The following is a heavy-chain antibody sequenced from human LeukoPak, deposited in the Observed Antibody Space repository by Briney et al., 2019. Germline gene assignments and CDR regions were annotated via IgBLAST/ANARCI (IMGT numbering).Heavy chain of an antibody. D-gene: IGHD3-22*01. CDR2: INPNSGGT. J-gene: IGHJ4*02. V-gene: IGHV1-2*02. CDR1: GYTFTGYY. CDR3: ARGYDSSGVFDY. Sequence: ASMKVSCKASGYTFTGYYMHWVRQAPGQGREWMGWINPNSGGTNYAQKFQGRVTMTRDTSISTAYMELSRLRSDDTAVYYCARGYDSSGVFDYWGQGTLVTVSS.